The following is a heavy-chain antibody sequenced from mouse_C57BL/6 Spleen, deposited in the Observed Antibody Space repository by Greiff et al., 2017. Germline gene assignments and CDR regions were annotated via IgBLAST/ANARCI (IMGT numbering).Heavy chain of an antibody. CDR3: AVIYYYGSSQYYFDY. V-gene: IGHV1-54*01. J-gene: IGHJ2*01. CDR1: GYAFTNYL. CDR2: INPGSGGT. Sequence: QVQLKQSGAELVRPGTSVKVSCKASGYAFTNYLLEWVKQRPGQGLEWIGVINPGSGGTNYNEKFKGKATLTADKSSSTAYIQLSSLTSEDSAVYFCAVIYYYGSSQYYFDYWGQGTTLTVSS. D-gene: IGHD1-1*01.